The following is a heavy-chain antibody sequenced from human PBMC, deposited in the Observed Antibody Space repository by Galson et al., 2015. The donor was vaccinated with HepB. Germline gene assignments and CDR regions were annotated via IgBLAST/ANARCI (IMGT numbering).Heavy chain of an antibody. CDR1: GYTFTSYY. CDR2: INPSGGST. CDR3: ARDRGITNWFDP. D-gene: IGHD3-10*01. Sequence: SVKVSCKASGYTFTSYYMHWVRQAPGQGLEWMGRINPSGGSTSYAQKFQGRVTMTRDTSTSTAYMELSSLRSEDTAVYYCARDRGITNWFDPWGQGTLVTVSS. V-gene: IGHV1-46*01. J-gene: IGHJ5*02.